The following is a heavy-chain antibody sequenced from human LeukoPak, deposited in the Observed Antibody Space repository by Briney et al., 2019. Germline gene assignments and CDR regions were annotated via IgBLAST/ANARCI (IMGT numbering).Heavy chain of an antibody. J-gene: IGHJ4*02. CDR1: GFTFSSYG. CDR2: IRYDGSNK. Sequence: PGGSLRLSCAASGFTFSSYGMHWVRQAPGKGLEWVAFIRYDGSNKYYADSVKGRFTISRDNSKNTLYLQMNSLRAEDTAVYYCAKDYLIYCGGDCLLDYWGQGTLVTVSS. V-gene: IGHV3-30*02. D-gene: IGHD2-21*01. CDR3: AKDYLIYCGGDCLLDY.